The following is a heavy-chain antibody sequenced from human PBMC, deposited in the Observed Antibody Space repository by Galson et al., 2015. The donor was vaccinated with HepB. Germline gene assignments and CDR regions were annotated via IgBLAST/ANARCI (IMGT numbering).Heavy chain of an antibody. CDR2: IYYSGST. D-gene: IGHD3-10*01. J-gene: IGHJ3*02. V-gene: IGHV4-59*01. CDR3: ARAITMVRGATLLGAFDI. CDR1: GGSISSYY. Sequence: LTCTVSGGSISSYYWSWIRQPPGKGLEWIGYIYYSGSTNYNPSLKSRVTISVDTSKNQFSLKLSSVTAADTAVYYCARAITMVRGATLLGAFDIWGQGTMVTVSS.